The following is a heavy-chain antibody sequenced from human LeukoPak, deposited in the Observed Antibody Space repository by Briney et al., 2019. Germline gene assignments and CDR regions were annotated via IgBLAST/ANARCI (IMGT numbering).Heavy chain of an antibody. Sequence: GESLKISCKGSGYSFTSYWIGWVRQMPGKGLEWMGIIYPGDSDTRYSPSFQGQVTISADKSISTAYLQWSSLKASDTAMYYCARHYRVGGLHRGYFDYWGQGALVTVSS. V-gene: IGHV5-51*01. CDR1: GYSFTSYW. D-gene: IGHD1-26*01. CDR3: ARHYRVGGLHRGYFDY. CDR2: IYPGDSDT. J-gene: IGHJ4*02.